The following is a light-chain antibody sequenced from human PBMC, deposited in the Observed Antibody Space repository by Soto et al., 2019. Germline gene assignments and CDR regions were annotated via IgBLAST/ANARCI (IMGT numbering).Light chain of an antibody. CDR1: SSDVGGYNY. J-gene: IGLJ1*01. Sequence: QSVLTQPPSGSGSPGQSVTISCTGISSDVGGYNYVSWYQQHPGKAPKLMIYEVSKRPSGVPDRFSGSKSGNTASLTVSGLQAEDEADYYCSSYAGSNNYVFGTGTKVTVL. V-gene: IGLV2-8*01. CDR3: SSYAGSNNYV. CDR2: EVS.